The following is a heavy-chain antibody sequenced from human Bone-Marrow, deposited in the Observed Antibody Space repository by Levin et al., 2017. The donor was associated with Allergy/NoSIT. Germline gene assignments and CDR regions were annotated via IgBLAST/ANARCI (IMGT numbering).Heavy chain of an antibody. V-gene: IGHV4-59*01. D-gene: IGHD3-3*01. CDR1: GGSISSYY. Sequence: PSETLSLTCTVSGGSISSYYWSWIRQPPGKGLEWIGYIYYSGSTNYNPSLKSRVTISVDTSKNQFSLKLSSVTAADTAVYYCARAGGYYDFWSGYNWFDPWGQGTLVTVSS. J-gene: IGHJ5*02. CDR2: IYYSGST. CDR3: ARAGGYYDFWSGYNWFDP.